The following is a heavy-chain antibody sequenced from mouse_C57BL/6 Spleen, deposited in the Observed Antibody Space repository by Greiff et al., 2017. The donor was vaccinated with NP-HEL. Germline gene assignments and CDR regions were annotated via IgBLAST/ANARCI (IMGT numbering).Heavy chain of an antibody. Sequence: GGGLVQPKGSLKLSCAASGFSFNTYAMNWVRQAPGKGLEWVARIRSKSNNYATYYADSVKDRFTISRDDSESMLYLQMNNLKTEDTAMYYCVRQFHYYGSRTDYWGQGTTLTVSS. CDR1: GFSFNTYA. CDR3: VRQFHYYGSRTDY. CDR2: IRSKSNNYAT. V-gene: IGHV10-1*01. D-gene: IGHD1-1*01. J-gene: IGHJ2*01.